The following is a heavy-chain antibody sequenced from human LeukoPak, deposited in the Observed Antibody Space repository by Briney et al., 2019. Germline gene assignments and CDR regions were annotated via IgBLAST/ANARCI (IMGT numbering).Heavy chain of an antibody. V-gene: IGHV3-23*01. CDR3: ARDHWGRITTGGYFDY. CDR2: IFPSGGEI. CDR1: GFTFSTFA. Sequence: GGSLRPSCAASGFTFSTFAMLWVRQPPGKGLEWVSSIFPSGGEIHYADSVRGRFTISKDSSRNTLYLQMNSLIVEDTAVYFCARDHWGRITTGGYFDYWGQGTLVTVSS. D-gene: IGHD1-14*01. J-gene: IGHJ4*02.